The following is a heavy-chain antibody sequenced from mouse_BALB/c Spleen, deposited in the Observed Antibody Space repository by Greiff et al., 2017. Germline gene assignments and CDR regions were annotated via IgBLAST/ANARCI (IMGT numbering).Heavy chain of an antibody. CDR1: GFTFSSYA. V-gene: IGHV5-6-5*01. CDR2: ISSGGST. CDR3: ARRYYGSRGWYFDV. Sequence: EVQLVESGGGLVKPGGSLKLSCAASGFTFSSYAMSWVRQTPEKRLEWVASISSGGSTYYPDSVKGRFTISRDNARNILYLQMSSLRSEDTAMYYCARRYYGSRGWYFDVWGAGTTVTVSS. J-gene: IGHJ1*01. D-gene: IGHD1-1*01.